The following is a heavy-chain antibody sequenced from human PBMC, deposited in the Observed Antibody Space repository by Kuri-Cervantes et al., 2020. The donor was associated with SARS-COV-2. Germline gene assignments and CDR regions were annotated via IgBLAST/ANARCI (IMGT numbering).Heavy chain of an antibody. V-gene: IGHV3-48*02. CDR2: ISSSSTI. CDR3: ARDIGGYFDY. Sequence: GESLKISCAASGFTFSSYSMNWVRQAPGKGLEWVSYISSSSTIYYADSVKGRFTISRDNAKNSLYLQMNSLRDEDTAVYYCARDIGGYFDYWGQGTLVTVSS. J-gene: IGHJ4*02. D-gene: IGHD1-26*01. CDR1: GFTFSSYS.